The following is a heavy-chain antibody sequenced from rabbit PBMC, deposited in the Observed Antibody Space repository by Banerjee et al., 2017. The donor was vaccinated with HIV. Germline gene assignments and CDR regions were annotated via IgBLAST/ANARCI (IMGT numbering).Heavy chain of an antibody. CDR1: GFSFSSSYY. Sequence: QSLEESGGDLVKPGASLTLTCTASGFSFSSSYYMCWVRQAPGKGLEWIACIYTGSSGSTYYASWAKGRFTISKTSSTTVTLQMTSLTAADTATYFCARGTDYIYGASDYDRERRFTLWGPGTLVTVS. V-gene: IGHV1S40*01. CDR2: IYTGSSGST. CDR3: ARGTDYIYGASDYDRERRFTL. J-gene: IGHJ4*01. D-gene: IGHD6-1*01.